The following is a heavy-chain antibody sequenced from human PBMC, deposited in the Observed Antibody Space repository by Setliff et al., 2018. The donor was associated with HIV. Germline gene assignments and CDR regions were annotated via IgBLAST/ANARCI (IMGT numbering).Heavy chain of an antibody. CDR1: GFNFLAHW. D-gene: IGHD3-10*01. V-gene: IGHV5-51*01. J-gene: IGHJ4*02. Sequence: GESLKISCQCSGFNFLAHWIGWVRQVPEKGPEWMGIVYPGGSDTRYNPSFEGQVTVSADKTITTAYLQLTSLKASDTAMYFCARLPYYVSGGVFDHWGKGTLVTVSS. CDR3: ARLPYYVSGGVFDH. CDR2: VYPGGSDT.